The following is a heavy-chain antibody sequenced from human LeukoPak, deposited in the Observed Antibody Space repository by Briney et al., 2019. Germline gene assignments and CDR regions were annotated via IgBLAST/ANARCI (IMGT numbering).Heavy chain of an antibody. CDR3: ARDADTSSHYSFYDY. Sequence: GGSLRLSCAASGFTFSNYWMHWVRQVPGKGLVWVSRINSDGSSTAYADSVRGRFTISRDDAKNTLYLQMNSLRAEDTAVYYCARDADTSSHYSFYDYWGQGTLVTVSS. CDR2: INSDGSST. V-gene: IGHV3-74*01. CDR1: GFTFSNYW. J-gene: IGHJ4*02. D-gene: IGHD3-22*01.